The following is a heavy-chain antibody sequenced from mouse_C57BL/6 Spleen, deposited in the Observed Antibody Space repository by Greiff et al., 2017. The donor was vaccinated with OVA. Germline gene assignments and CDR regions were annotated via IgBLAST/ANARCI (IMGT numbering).Heavy chain of an antibody. CDR3: ARRIVRYWYFDV. CDR2: INPNNGGT. D-gene: IGHD2-5*01. CDR1: GYTFTDYY. V-gene: IGHV1-26*01. J-gene: IGHJ1*03. Sequence: VQLQQSGPELVKPGASVKISCKASGYTFTDYYMNWVKQSHGKSLEWIGDINPNNGGTSYNQKFKGKATLTVDKSSSTAYMELRSLTSEDSAVYYCARRIVRYWYFDVWGTGTTVTVSS.